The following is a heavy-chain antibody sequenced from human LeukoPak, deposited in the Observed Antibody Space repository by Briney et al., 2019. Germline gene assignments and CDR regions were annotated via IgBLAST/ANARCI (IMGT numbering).Heavy chain of an antibody. J-gene: IGHJ4*02. CDR2: ISGSGGST. D-gene: IGHD2-2*01. V-gene: IGHV3-23*01. CDR1: GFTFSSYA. Sequence: GGSLGLSCAASGFTFSSYAMSWVRQAPGKGLEWVSAISGSGGSTYYADSVKGRFTISRDNSKNTLYLQMNSLRAEDTAVYYCANTPPLIVVVPAAYFDYWGQGTLVTVSS. CDR3: ANTPPLIVVVPAAYFDY.